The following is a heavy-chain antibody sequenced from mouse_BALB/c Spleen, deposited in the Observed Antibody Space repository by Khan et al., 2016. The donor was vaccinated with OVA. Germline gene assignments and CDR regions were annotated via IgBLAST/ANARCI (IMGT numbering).Heavy chain of an antibody. Sequence: QVQLQQSGTELAKPGASVKMSCKASGYTFTNYWMHCVKQRPGQGLEWIGYIDPTTGYTEYNQKFKDQATLTADKSSSTAYMQLSSLTSEDSAVYYGTSLGSSYTWFGYWGQGTLVTVSA. V-gene: IGHV1-7*01. CDR1: GYTFTNYW. CDR2: IDPTTGYT. J-gene: IGHJ3*01. D-gene: IGHD1-1*01. CDR3: TSLGSSYTWFGY.